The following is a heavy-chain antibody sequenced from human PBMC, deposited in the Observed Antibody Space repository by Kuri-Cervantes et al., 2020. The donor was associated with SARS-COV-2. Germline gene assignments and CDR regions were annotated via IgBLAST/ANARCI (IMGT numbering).Heavy chain of an antibody. V-gene: IGHV3-49*03. Sequence: GESLKISCTASGFTFGDYAMSWFRQAPGKGLEWVGFIRSKAYGGTTEYAASVKGRFTISRDDSKSIAYLQMNSLKTEDTAVYYCTSGTYYDFWSGIQRYFDYWGQGTLVTVSS. CDR2: IRSKAYGGTT. D-gene: IGHD3-3*01. CDR3: TSGTYYDFWSGIQRYFDY. CDR1: GFTFGDYA. J-gene: IGHJ4*02.